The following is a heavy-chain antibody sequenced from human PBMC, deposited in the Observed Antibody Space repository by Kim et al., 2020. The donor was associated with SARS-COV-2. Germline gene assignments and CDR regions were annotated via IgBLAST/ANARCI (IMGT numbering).Heavy chain of an antibody. Sequence: SRKSQVTISVDTSKNQFSLKLSSVTAADTAVYYCARVTMVRGVISDAFDIWGQGTMVTVSS. J-gene: IGHJ3*02. D-gene: IGHD3-10*01. CDR3: ARVTMVRGVISDAFDI. V-gene: IGHV4-34*01.